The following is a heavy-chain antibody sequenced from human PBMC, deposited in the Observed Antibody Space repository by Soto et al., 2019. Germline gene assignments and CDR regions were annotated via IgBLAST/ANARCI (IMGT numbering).Heavy chain of an antibody. D-gene: IGHD6-19*01. Sequence: KQSQTLSLTCAISGDSVSSNSAAWNWIRQSPSRGLEWLGRTYYRSKWYNDYAVSVKSRITINPDTSKNQFSLQLNSVTPEDTAVYYCAQSQGRDSSGWSISFDIWGQGTMVTVSS. CDR1: GDSVSSNSAA. CDR2: TYYRSKWYN. J-gene: IGHJ3*02. V-gene: IGHV6-1*01. CDR3: AQSQGRDSSGWSISFDI.